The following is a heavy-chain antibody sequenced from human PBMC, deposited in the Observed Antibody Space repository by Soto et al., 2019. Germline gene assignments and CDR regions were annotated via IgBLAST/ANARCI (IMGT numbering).Heavy chain of an antibody. CDR1: GGTFSSYA. D-gene: IGHD3-22*01. Sequence: GASVKVSCKASGGTFSSYAISWVRQAPGQGLEWMGGIIPIFGTANYAQKFQGRVTITADESTSTAYMELSSLRSEDTAVYYCASPGIYYYDSSGPSHAFDIWGQGTMVTVSS. J-gene: IGHJ3*02. CDR3: ASPGIYYYDSSGPSHAFDI. CDR2: IIPIFGTA. V-gene: IGHV1-69*13.